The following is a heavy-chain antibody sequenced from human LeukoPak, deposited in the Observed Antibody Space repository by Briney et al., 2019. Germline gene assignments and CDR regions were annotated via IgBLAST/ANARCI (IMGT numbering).Heavy chain of an antibody. J-gene: IGHJ4*02. V-gene: IGHV1-18*04. CDR3: ARYLPVADTTGGFDY. CDR1: GYTFTSYG. CDR2: ISAYNGNT. Sequence: GASVKVSCKASGYTFTSYGISWVRQAPGQGLEWMGWISAYNGNTNYAQKLQGRVTMTRDTSISTAYMELSSLRSDDTAMYYCARYLPVADTTGGFDYWGQGTLVTVSS. D-gene: IGHD6-19*01.